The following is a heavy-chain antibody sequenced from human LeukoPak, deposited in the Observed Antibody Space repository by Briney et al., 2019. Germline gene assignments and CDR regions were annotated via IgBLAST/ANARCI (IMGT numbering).Heavy chain of an antibody. CDR2: IIPILGIA. Sequence: SVKVSCKASGGTFSSYAISWVRQAPGQGLEWMGRIIPILGIANYAQKFQGRVTITADKSTSTAYMELSSLRSEDTAVYYCAIDADYYDSSGYYGHFDYWGQGTLVTVSS. J-gene: IGHJ4*02. CDR3: AIDADYYDSSGYYGHFDY. V-gene: IGHV1-69*04. D-gene: IGHD3-22*01. CDR1: GGTFSSYA.